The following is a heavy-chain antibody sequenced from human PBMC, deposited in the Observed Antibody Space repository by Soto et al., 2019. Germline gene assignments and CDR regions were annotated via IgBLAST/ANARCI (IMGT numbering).Heavy chain of an antibody. D-gene: IGHD6-13*01. V-gene: IGHV1-69*04. CDR2: IIPILGIA. CDR1: GGTFSSYT. J-gene: IGHJ6*03. Sequence: ASVKVSCKASGGTFSSYTISWVRQAPGQGLEWMGRIIPILGIANYAQKFQGRVTITADKSTSTAYMELSSLRSEDTAVYYCAREVRSSSNYYYYYYMDVWGKGTTVTVSS. CDR3: AREVRSSSNYYYYYYMDV.